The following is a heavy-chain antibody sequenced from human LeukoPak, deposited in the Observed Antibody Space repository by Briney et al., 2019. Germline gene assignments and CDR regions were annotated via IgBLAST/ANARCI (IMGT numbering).Heavy chain of an antibody. V-gene: IGHV3-53*01. J-gene: IGHJ3*02. CDR2: IYSSRST. D-gene: IGHD1-14*01. CDR1: GFTVSGNY. Sequence: GGSLRLSCAASGFTVSGNYMSWVRQDPGKGLEWVSFIYSSRSTYYADSVKGRFTISRDNSKNTLYLQMNSLRAEETAVYYCARGSITAHDAFDIWGQGTMVTVSS. CDR3: ARGSITAHDAFDI.